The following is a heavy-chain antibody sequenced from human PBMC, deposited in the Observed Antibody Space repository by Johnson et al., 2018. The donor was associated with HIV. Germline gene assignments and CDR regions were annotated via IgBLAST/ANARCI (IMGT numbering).Heavy chain of an antibody. Sequence: VESGGGVVQPGRSLRLSCAASGFTFSNAWMTWVRQAPGKGLEWVGRIKSKTDGGTADHAAPVKGRFTISRDDSKSTLYLQMNSLKIEDTAVYYCTTAASSSWYGEDAFDIWGQGTMVTVSS. CDR3: TTAASSSWYGEDAFDI. CDR1: GFTFSNAW. CDR2: IKSKTDGGTA. D-gene: IGHD6-13*01. J-gene: IGHJ3*02. V-gene: IGHV3-15*01.